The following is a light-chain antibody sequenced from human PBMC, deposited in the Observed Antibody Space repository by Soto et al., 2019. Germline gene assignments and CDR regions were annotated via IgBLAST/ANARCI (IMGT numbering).Light chain of an antibody. J-gene: IGKJ5*01. CDR1: QGISSY. Sequence: DIQLTHSPSFLSASVGDRVTITCRASQGISSYLAWYQQKPGKAPKLLIYAASTLQSGVPLRFSGSGSGTSFTLTISSLQPEDFATYYCQQLLSSPITFGQGTRLEIK. CDR2: AAS. CDR3: QQLLSSPIT. V-gene: IGKV1-9*01.